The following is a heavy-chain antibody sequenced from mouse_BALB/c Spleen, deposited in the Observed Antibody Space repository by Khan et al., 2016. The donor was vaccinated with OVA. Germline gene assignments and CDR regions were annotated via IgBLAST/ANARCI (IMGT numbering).Heavy chain of an antibody. V-gene: IGHV2-9*02. J-gene: IGHJ2*01. CDR3: AREREGNYGLNFDY. CDR2: IWAGGST. CDR1: GFSLTSYG. Sequence: QVQLKESGPGLVAPSQSLSITCTVSGFSLTSYGVHWVRQPPGKGLEWLGVIWAGGSTNYNSALMSRLSISKDHSKNQVFLKMNSLQTDDTAMYYCAREREGNYGLNFDYWGQGTTLTVSS. D-gene: IGHD2-1*01.